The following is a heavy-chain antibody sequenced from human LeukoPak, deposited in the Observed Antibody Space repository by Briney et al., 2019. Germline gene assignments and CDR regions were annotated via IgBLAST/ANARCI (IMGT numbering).Heavy chain of an antibody. CDR1: GGSISSSSYY. V-gene: IGHV4-39*07. CDR3: ARLANSGSYYRKLFDY. J-gene: IGHJ4*02. Sequence: SETLSLTCTVSGGSISSSSYYWGWIRQPPGKGLEWIGSIYYSGSTYYNPSLKSRVTISVDTSKNQFSLKLSSVTAADTAVYYCARLANSGSYYRKLFDYWGQGTLVTVSS. D-gene: IGHD3-10*01. CDR2: IYYSGST.